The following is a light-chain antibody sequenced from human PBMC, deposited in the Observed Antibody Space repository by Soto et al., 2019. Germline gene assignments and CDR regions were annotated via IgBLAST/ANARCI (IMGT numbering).Light chain of an antibody. CDR3: LQALPLPLT. J-gene: IGKJ5*01. V-gene: IGKV2-28*01. CDR2: LGS. CDR1: QSLLQSNGKNY. Sequence: DLVMTQSPPSLPVTPGEPASISCRSSQSLLQSNGKNYLDWYLQKPGQSPQLLIYLGSNRASGVPARFRGSGSGTDFTLNISTLEAEDVGVYYCLQALPLPLTFGQGTRLEVK.